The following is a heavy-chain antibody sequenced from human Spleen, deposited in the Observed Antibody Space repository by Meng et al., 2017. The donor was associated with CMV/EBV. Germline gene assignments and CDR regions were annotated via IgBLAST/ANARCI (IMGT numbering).Heavy chain of an antibody. J-gene: IGHJ4*02. Sequence: GGSLRLSCTGSGFTFSDYYMSWIRQAPGKGLEWLSYISSGSGTISYADSVKGRFTISRDNSKNTLYLQMGSLTAEDTAVYYCARSNFWSGYSEFDYWGQGTLVTVSS. CDR3: ARSNFWSGYSEFDY. D-gene: IGHD3-3*01. CDR2: ISSGSGTI. V-gene: IGHV3-11*04. CDR1: GFTFSDYY.